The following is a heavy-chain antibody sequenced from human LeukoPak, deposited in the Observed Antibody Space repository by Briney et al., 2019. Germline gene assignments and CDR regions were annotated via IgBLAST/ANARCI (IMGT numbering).Heavy chain of an antibody. Sequence: ASVKVSCKASGYTFSDHYMHWVRQAPGQGLEWMGWTNPNSDGIKYAEKFQGRVTMTWDTSISTGYMEVSRLRYDDTAVYYCARTMAGVWGSYDYWGQGTLVSVSS. V-gene: IGHV1-2*02. CDR2: TNPNSDGI. J-gene: IGHJ4*02. CDR1: GYTFSDHY. D-gene: IGHD3-16*01. CDR3: ARTMAGVWGSYDY.